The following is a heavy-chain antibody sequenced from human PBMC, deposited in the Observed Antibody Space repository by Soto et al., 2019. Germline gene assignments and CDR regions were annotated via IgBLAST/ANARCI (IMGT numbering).Heavy chain of an antibody. D-gene: IGHD3-16*01. Sequence: PGGSLRLSCAASGFTFSSYSMNWVRQAPGKGLEWVSSISSSSSYIYYADSVKGRFTISRDNAKNSLYLQMNSLRAEDTAVYCCARVWRRGRWLQPGPFDYWGQGTLVTVSS. CDR3: ARVWRRGRWLQPGPFDY. CDR2: ISSSSSYI. V-gene: IGHV3-21*01. J-gene: IGHJ4*02. CDR1: GFTFSSYS.